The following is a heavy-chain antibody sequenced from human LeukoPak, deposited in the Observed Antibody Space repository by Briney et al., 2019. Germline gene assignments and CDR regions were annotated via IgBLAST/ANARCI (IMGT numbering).Heavy chain of an antibody. Sequence: SETLSLTCTVSGGSISSGSYYWGWIRQPPGKGLEWIGRIYTSGSTNYNPSLKSRVTISVDTSRNQFSLKLSSVTAADTAVYYCARGYCSGGSCSGYYYYYYYMYVWGKGTSVTVSS. V-gene: IGHV4-61*02. CDR3: ARGYCSGGSCSGYYYYYYYMYV. D-gene: IGHD2-15*01. CDR2: IYTSGST. CDR1: GGSISSGSYY. J-gene: IGHJ6*03.